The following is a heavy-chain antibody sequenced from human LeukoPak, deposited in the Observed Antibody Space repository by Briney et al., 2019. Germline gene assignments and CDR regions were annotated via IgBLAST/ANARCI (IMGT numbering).Heavy chain of an antibody. CDR1: GGSFSGGGYY. CDR3: ARLWSGYRPPDY. D-gene: IGHD3-3*01. Sequence: NASETLSLTCTVSGGSFSGGGYYWGWVRQPPGKGLEWIGSISYSGNTYLNPSLMSRVTISVDTSKNRVSLRLSSLTAADTAVYYCARLWSGYRPPDYWGQGTLVTVSS. V-gene: IGHV4-39*01. CDR2: ISYSGNT. J-gene: IGHJ4*02.